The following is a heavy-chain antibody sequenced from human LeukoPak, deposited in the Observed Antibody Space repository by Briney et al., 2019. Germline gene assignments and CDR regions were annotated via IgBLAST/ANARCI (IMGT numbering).Heavy chain of an antibody. Sequence: SETLSLSCTVSGGSISSSSYYWGWIRQPPGKGLEWIVSIYYSGSTYYNPSLKGRVTISVDTSKNQFSLKMSSVTAADTAVYYCARHGADGDAYYFDYWGQGTLVTVSS. CDR3: ARHGADGDAYYFDY. CDR1: GGSISSSSYY. CDR2: IYYSGST. D-gene: IGHD4-17*01. V-gene: IGHV4-39*01. J-gene: IGHJ4*02.